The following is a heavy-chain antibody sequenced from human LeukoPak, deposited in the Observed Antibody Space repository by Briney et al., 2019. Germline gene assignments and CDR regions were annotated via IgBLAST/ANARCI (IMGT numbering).Heavy chain of an antibody. CDR2: IKQDGSEK. V-gene: IGHV3-7*03. CDR3: AREMGGLGVVVPAAFYEFDY. D-gene: IGHD2-2*01. Sequence: QPGGSLRLSCAASGLTFSSYWMSWVRQAPGKGLEWVANIKQDGSEKYYVDSVKGRFTISRDNAKNSLYLQMNSLRAEDTAVYYCAREMGGLGVVVPAAFYEFDYWGQGTLVTVSS. J-gene: IGHJ4*02. CDR1: GLTFSSYW.